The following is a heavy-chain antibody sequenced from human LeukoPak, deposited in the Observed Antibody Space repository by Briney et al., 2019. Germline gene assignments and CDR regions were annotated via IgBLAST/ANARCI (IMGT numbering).Heavy chain of an antibody. CDR2: INPNSGGT. V-gene: IGHV1-2*02. Sequence: ASVKVSCKASGYTFTGYYMHWVRQAPGQGLEWMGWINPNSGGTNYAQKFQGRVTMTRDTSISTAYMELSRLRSEDTAVYYCASTIAARPWDYYYGMDVWGQGTTVTVSS. CDR1: GYTFTGYY. J-gene: IGHJ6*02. CDR3: ASTIAARPWDYYYGMDV. D-gene: IGHD6-6*01.